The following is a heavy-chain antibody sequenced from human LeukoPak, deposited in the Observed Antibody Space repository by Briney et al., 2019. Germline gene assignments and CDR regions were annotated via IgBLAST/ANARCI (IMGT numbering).Heavy chain of an antibody. CDR2: IYYSGST. CDR3: ARASRIVVVPAAILNWFDP. D-gene: IGHD2-2*01. CDR1: GGSISSTVYY. Sequence: SETLSLTCTVSGGSISSTVYYWSWIRQHPGKGLEWIGYIYYSGSTYYNPSLKSRVSLSVDTSKNQFSLKLSSVTAADTAVYYCARASRIVVVPAAILNWFDPWGQGTLVTVSS. J-gene: IGHJ5*02. V-gene: IGHV4-31*03.